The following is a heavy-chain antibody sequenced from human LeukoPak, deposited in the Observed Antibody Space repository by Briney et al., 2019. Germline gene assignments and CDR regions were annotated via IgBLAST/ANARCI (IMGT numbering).Heavy chain of an antibody. J-gene: IGHJ4*02. V-gene: IGHV3-30*18. D-gene: IGHD5-18*01. Sequence: GGSLRLSCAAPGFTLNSYGMHWVRQAPGKGLEWVAVISYDGPNKYYADSVKGRFTISRDDSKSTLYLQMNSLRPEDTAVYYCAKEKLPSGYSFLTDYWGQGTLVTVSS. CDR1: GFTLNSYG. CDR2: ISYDGPNK. CDR3: AKEKLPSGYSFLTDY.